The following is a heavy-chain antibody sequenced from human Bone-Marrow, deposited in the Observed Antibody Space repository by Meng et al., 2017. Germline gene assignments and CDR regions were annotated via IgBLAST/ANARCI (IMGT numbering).Heavy chain of an antibody. D-gene: IGHD5-24*01. Sequence: GESLKISCAASGFTFSNAWMSWVRQAPGKGLEWVSAISGSGGSTYYADSVKGRFTISRDSSKNTLYLQMNSLRAEDTAVYYCAKDIGRRDGYNYYYGMDVWGQGTTVTVSS. CDR3: AKDIGRRDGYNYYYGMDV. J-gene: IGHJ6*02. V-gene: IGHV3-23*01. CDR2: ISGSGGST. CDR1: GFTFSNAW.